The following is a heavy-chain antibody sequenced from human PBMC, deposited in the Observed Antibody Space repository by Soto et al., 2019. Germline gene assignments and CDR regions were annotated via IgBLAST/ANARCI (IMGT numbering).Heavy chain of an antibody. CDR1: GFTFGSYA. Sequence: EVQLLESGGDLVQPGGSLRLSCAASGFTFGSYAMIWVRQAPGKGLVWVSTISSSGDSAYYADSMKGRFTVSRDNSMNTLYMQMNSLRAEDTAVYYCAKSDTALSYGFDPWGQGTVVTVSS. CDR3: AKSDTALSYGFDP. D-gene: IGHD5-18*01. CDR2: ISSSGDSA. J-gene: IGHJ5*02. V-gene: IGHV3-23*01.